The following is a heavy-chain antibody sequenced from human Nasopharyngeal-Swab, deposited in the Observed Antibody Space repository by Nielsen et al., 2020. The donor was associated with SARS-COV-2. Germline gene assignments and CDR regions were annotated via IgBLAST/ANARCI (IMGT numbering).Heavy chain of an antibody. V-gene: IGHV3-48*02. CDR2: ISSSGRTI. CDR1: GITFSSYS. CDR3: ARNLYGDYVIDY. J-gene: IGHJ4*02. Sequence: LTRAAPGITFSSYSMNWVRQAPGKGLEWVSYISSSGRTIYYEDSVKGRFTISRDNAKNSLFLQMNSLRDEDTAVYYCARNLYGDYVIDYWGRGTLVTVSS. D-gene: IGHD4-17*01.